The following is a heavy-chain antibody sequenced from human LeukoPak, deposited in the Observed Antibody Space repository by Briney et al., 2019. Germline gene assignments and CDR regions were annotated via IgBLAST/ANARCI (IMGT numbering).Heavy chain of an antibody. D-gene: IGHD1-1*01. Sequence: ASVKVSCKASEYTFTDYYLHWVRQAPGQGLEWMGWMNPNTGGTHYLQKFQGRVTMTRDTSISTAYMELSSLRSDDTAVYYCARRNLIDRFGYNWFDPWGQGTLVTVSS. CDR2: MNPNTGGT. V-gene: IGHV1-2*02. J-gene: IGHJ5*02. CDR3: ARRNLIDRFGYNWFDP. CDR1: EYTFTDYY.